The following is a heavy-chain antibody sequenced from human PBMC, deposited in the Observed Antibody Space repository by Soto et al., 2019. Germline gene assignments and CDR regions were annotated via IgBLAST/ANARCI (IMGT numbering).Heavy chain of an antibody. V-gene: IGHV4-4*02. J-gene: IGHJ4*02. D-gene: IGHD4-4*01. CDR2: MYPSGSA. CDR3: ASAAYYRIHY. CDR1: GDSISSDNW. Sequence: QVQLQESGPGLVKPSETLSLTCAVSGDSISSDNWWSWVRQPPGKRLEWIGEMYPSGSANYNPSLKSRVTISIDKSKNQFSLKLTSVTAADTAVYYCASAAYYRIHYWGQGTLATVSS.